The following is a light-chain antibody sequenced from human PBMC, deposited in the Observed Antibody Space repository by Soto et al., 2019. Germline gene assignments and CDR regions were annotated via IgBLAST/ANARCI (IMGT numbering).Light chain of an antibody. CDR2: GAS. Sequence: IVLTQSPGTLSLSPGERATLSCRASQSVSSSYLAWYQQKPGQAPRLLIYGASSRATGIPDRFSGSGSGTDFTLTISRLEPEDFAVYYCHQYDDGPYTFGQGTKVDIK. J-gene: IGKJ2*01. CDR1: QSVSSSY. CDR3: HQYDDGPYT. V-gene: IGKV3-20*01.